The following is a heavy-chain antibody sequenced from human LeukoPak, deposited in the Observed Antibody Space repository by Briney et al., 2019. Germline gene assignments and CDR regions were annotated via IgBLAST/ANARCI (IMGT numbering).Heavy chain of an antibody. CDR2: INHSGST. J-gene: IGHJ1*01. D-gene: IGHD6-13*01. Sequence: SETLSLTCAVYGGSFSGYYWSWIRQPPGKGLEWIGEINHSGSTNYNPSLKSRVTISVDTSKNQFSLKLSSVTAADTAVYYCARISYSRIRGLQHWGQGTLVTVPS. CDR1: GGSFSGYY. CDR3: ARISYSRIRGLQH. V-gene: IGHV4-34*01.